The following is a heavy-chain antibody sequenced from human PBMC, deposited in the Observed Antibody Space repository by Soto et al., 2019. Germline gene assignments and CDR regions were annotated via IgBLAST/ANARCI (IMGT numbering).Heavy chain of an antibody. CDR2: IHYSGST. J-gene: IGHJ3*02. Sequence: SETLSLTCTVSGGSISSYYWSWIRQPPGKGLEWIGYIHYSGSTNYNPSLKSRVTISVDTSKNQFSLKLSSVTAADTAVYYCARLHHAFDIWGQGTMVTVSS. CDR3: ARLHHAFDI. V-gene: IGHV4-59*01. CDR1: GGSISSYY.